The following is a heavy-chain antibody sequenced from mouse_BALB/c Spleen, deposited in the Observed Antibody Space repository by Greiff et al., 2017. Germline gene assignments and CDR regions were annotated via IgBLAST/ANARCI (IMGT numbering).Heavy chain of an antibody. CDR3: ARLFYAMDY. CDR2: ISYSGST. D-gene: IGHD3-3*01. CDR1: GYSITSDYA. J-gene: IGHJ4*01. V-gene: IGHV3-2*02. Sequence: EVKLMESGPGLVKPSQSLSLTCTVTGYSITSDYAWNWIRQFPGTKLEWMGYISYSGSTSYNPSLKSRISITRDTSKNQFFLQLNSVTTEDTATYYCARLFYAMDYWGQGTSVTVSS.